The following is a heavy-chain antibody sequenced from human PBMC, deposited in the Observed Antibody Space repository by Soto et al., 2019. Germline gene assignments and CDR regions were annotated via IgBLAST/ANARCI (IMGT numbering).Heavy chain of an antibody. CDR2: INPSGGST. CDR1: GYTFTSYY. D-gene: IGHD3-22*01. Sequence: GASVKVSCKASGYTFTSYYMHWVRQAPGQGLEWMGIINPSGGSTSYAQKFQGRVTMTRDTSTSTVYMELSSLRSEDTAVYYCATVYYYDSSGYQTAHAFDIWGQGTMVTVSS. V-gene: IGHV1-46*01. J-gene: IGHJ3*02. CDR3: ATVYYYDSSGYQTAHAFDI.